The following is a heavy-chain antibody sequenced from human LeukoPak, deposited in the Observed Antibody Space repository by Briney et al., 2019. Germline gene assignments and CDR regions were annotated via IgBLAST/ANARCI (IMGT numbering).Heavy chain of an antibody. V-gene: IGHV3-33*01. Sequence: GRSLRLSCAASGFTFSSYGMHWVRHAPGKGLEWVAVIWYDGSNKYYADSVKGRFTISRDNSKNTLYLQMNSLRAEDTAVYYCARDRANGMDVWGQGTTVTVSS. CDR3: ARDRANGMDV. CDR2: IWYDGSNK. CDR1: GFTFSSYG. J-gene: IGHJ6*02.